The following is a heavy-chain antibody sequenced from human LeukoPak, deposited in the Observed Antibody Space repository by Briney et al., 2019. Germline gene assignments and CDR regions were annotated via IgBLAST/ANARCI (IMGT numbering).Heavy chain of an antibody. V-gene: IGHV4-4*07. CDR3: ARAGYTISSYRFDY. D-gene: IGHD3-16*02. J-gene: IGHJ4*02. CDR2: IYTAGMT. Sequence: SETLSLTCSVSGGSINSYWWSWIRQPAGKGLEFIGRIYTAGMTNYNPSLKSRVSMSVDTSKNQFSLELRSVTAADTAVYFCARAGYTISSYRFDYWGQGALVTVSS. CDR1: GGSINSYW.